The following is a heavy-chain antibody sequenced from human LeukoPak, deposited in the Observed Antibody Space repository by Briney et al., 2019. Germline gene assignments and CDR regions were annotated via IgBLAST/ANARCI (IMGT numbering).Heavy chain of an antibody. D-gene: IGHD2-15*01. CDR2: IISNSSYT. CDR1: GFTFSSHS. V-gene: IGHV3-21*04. CDR3: ARGYCSGGSCQRGFDY. J-gene: IGHJ4*02. Sequence: GGSLRLSCAASGFTFSSHSMNWVRQAPGKGLEWVSSIISNSSYTYYADSVKGRFTISRDNAKNSLYLQMNSLRAADTALYYCARGYCSGGSCQRGFDYWGQGTLVTVSS.